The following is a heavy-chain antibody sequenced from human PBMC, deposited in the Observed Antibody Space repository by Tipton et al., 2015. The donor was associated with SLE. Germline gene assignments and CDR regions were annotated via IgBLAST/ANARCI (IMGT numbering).Heavy chain of an antibody. CDR1: GVSVSSRSYY. V-gene: IGHV4-61*01. CDR2: IYYSGST. J-gene: IGHJ4*02. Sequence: TLSLTCSVSGVSVSSRSYYWSWIRQPPGKGLEWIGYIYYSGSTNYNPSLKSRVTISVDTSKNQFSLKLSSVTAADTAVYYCARVSSTSCYALDYWGQGTLVTVSS. CDR3: ARVSSTSCYALDY. D-gene: IGHD2-2*01.